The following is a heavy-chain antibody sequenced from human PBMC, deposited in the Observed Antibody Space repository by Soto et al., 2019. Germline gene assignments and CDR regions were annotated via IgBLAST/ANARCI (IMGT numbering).Heavy chain of an antibody. CDR2: INAGNGNT. V-gene: IGHV1-3*01. D-gene: IGHD1-26*01. Sequence: ASVKVSCKASGYTFTSYAMHWVRQAPGQRLEWMGWINAGNGNTKYSQKFQGRVTITRDTSASTAYMELSSLRSEDTAVYYCARGGATANRFDYWGQGTLVTVS. CDR1: GYTFTSYA. CDR3: ARGGATANRFDY. J-gene: IGHJ4*02.